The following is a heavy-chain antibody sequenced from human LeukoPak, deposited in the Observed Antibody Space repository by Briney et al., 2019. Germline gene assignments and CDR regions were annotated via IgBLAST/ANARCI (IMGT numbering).Heavy chain of an antibody. V-gene: IGHV3-30*04. Sequence: GGSLRLSCAASGFTFSSYAMHWVRQAPGTGLEWVAVISYDGSNKYYADSVKGRFTISRDNSKNTLYLQMNSLRAEGTAVYYCAKAGSTIAVAANNCFDPWGQGTLVTVSS. CDR1: GFTFSSYA. D-gene: IGHD6-19*01. CDR2: ISYDGSNK. J-gene: IGHJ5*02. CDR3: AKAGSTIAVAANNCFDP.